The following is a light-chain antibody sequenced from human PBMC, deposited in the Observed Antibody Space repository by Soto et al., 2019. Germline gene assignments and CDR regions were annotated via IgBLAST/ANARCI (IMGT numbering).Light chain of an antibody. Sequence: EIVVTQFPATLSESPGERVTLSCRASQSVSTNLAWYQQRPGEAPRLLIFDASARAVDIPGRFSGSGSGKEFTLTISSLQPEDFAVYFCHSYDKWPPGAFGQGTKVDIK. CDR1: QSVSTN. CDR2: DAS. V-gene: IGKV3D-15*01. CDR3: HSYDKWPPGA. J-gene: IGKJ1*01.